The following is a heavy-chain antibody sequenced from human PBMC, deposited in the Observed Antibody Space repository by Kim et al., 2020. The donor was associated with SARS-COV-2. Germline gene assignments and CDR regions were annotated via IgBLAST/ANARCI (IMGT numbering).Heavy chain of an antibody. CDR3: ARFDSDLTGYYYDAFDI. Sequence: FQGRVTITADESTSTAYMELSSLRSEDTAVYYCARFDSDLTGYYYDAFDIWGQGTMVTVSS. J-gene: IGHJ3*02. D-gene: IGHD3-9*01. V-gene: IGHV1-69*01.